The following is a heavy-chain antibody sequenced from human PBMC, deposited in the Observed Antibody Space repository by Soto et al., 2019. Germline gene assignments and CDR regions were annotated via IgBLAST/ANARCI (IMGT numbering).Heavy chain of an antibody. D-gene: IGHD4-4*01. CDR3: ARGAVSNYGYSYYMDV. Sequence: GGSLRLSCAASGFALSDYDVHWVRQAAGKGLEWVALLWFDGSNRYYADSVKGRFTISRDISKNTLYLQMNSLRPEDTALYYCARGAVSNYGYSYYMDVWGKGTTVTVSS. V-gene: IGHV3-33*01. CDR2: LWFDGSNR. J-gene: IGHJ6*03. CDR1: GFALSDYD.